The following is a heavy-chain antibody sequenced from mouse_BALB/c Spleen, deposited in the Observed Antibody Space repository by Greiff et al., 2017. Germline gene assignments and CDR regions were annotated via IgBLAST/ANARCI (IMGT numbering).Heavy chain of an antibody. J-gene: IGHJ3*01. D-gene: IGHD4-1*02. CDR3: ARAQLGRGFAY. CDR1: GFSLTSYG. Sequence: VKLMESGPGLVAPSQSLSITCTVSGFSLTSYGVHWVRQPPGKGLEWLGVIWAGGSTNYNSALMSRLSISKDNSKSQVFLKMNSLQTDDTAMYYCARAQLGRGFAYWGQGTLVTVSA. V-gene: IGHV2-9*02. CDR2: IWAGGST.